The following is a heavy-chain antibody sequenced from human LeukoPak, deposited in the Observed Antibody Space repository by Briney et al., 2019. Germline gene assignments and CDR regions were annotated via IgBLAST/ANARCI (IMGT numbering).Heavy chain of an antibody. CDR2: INPNSGGT. CDR1: GYTFTGYY. Sequence: ASVEVSCKASGYTFTGYYMHWVRQAPGQGVEWMGWINPNSGGTNYAQKFQGRVTMTRDTSISTAYMELSRLRSDDTAVYYCARLYSSGFNGWFDPWGQGTLVTVSS. J-gene: IGHJ5*02. V-gene: IGHV1-2*02. D-gene: IGHD6-19*01. CDR3: ARLYSSGFNGWFDP.